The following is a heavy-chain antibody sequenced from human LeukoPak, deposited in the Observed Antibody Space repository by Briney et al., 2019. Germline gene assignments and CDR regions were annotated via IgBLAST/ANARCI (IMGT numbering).Heavy chain of an antibody. CDR3: AQRDDTFDF. J-gene: IGHJ3*01. CDR2: ISASGGTT. Sequence: AGGSLRLSCTASGFTCKSYAMSWVRQAPGRGLEWIASISASGGTTYYGDSVRGRFTSSTDNSKNNLYLQMSSLRADDTAVYYCAQRDDTFDFWGQGTMVIVSS. V-gene: IGHV3-23*01. CDR1: GFTCKSYA.